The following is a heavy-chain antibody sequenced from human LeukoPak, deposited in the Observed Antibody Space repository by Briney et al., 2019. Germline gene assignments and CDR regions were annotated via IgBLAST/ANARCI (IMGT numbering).Heavy chain of an antibody. D-gene: IGHD6-13*01. J-gene: IGHJ4*02. Sequence: ASVKVSCKASGYTFTSYYMHWVRQAPGQGLEWMGIINPSGGSTSYAQKFQGRVTMTRDTSTSTVYMELSSLRSEDTAVYYCARRAGVRYSNRFYFDYWGQGTLVTVSS. V-gene: IGHV1-46*01. CDR2: INPSGGST. CDR1: GYTFTSYY. CDR3: ARRAGVRYSNRFYFDY.